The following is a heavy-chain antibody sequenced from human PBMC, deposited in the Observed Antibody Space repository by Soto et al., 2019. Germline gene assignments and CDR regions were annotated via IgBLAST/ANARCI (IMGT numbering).Heavy chain of an antibody. CDR1: GFTFSSYS. V-gene: IGHV3-21*01. CDR2: ISSSSSYI. CDR3: ARDPYLPRLYGDYYDSFDS. Sequence: GGSVRLSCAASGFTFSSYSMNWVRQAPGKGLEWVSSISSSSSYIYYADSVKGRFTISRDNAKNSLYLQMNSLRAEDTAVYYCARDPYLPRLYGDYYDSFDSWGQGTMVSVS. D-gene: IGHD4-17*01. J-gene: IGHJ3*02.